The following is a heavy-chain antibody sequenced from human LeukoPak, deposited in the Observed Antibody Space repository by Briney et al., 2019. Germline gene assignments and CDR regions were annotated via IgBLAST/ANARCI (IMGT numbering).Heavy chain of an antibody. V-gene: IGHV5-51*01. D-gene: IGHD3-22*01. J-gene: IGHJ4*02. CDR1: GYSFTSYW. Sequence: GESLRISCKGSGYSFTSYWIGWVRQMPGKGLEWMGIIYPGDSDTRYSPSFQGQVTISADKSISTAYLQWSSLKASDTAMYYCARLYDSSGYYHALAYWGQGTLVTVSS. CDR2: IYPGDSDT. CDR3: ARLYDSSGYYHALAY.